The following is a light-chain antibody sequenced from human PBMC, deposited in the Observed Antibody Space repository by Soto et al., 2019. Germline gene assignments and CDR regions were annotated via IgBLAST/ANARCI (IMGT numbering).Light chain of an antibody. CDR3: CSYAGSSTSRV. J-gene: IGLJ3*02. V-gene: IGLV2-23*02. Sequence: QSALTQPASVSGSPGQSITISCTGTSSDVGSYNLVSWYQQHPGKAPKLMIYEVSKRPSGVSNRLSGSKSGNTASLPISGLQAEDEAADYCCSYAGSSTSRVFGGGTKLTVL. CDR1: SSDVGSYNL. CDR2: EVS.